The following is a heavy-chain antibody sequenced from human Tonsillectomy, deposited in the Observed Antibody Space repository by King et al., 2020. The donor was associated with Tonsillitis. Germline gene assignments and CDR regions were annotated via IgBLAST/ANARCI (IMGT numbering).Heavy chain of an antibody. J-gene: IGHJ4*02. D-gene: IGHD5-18*01. CDR1: GGTFSSYA. CDR3: ARGGYSYAVSDFDY. Sequence: QLVQSGAEVKKPGSSVKVSCKASGGTFSSYAISWVRQAPGQGLEWMGEIIHIFGTANYAQKFQGRVTITADESTSTAYMELSSLSTEDTAVYYCARGGYSYAVSDFDYWGQGTLVTVSS. V-gene: IGHV1-69*01. CDR2: IIHIFGTA.